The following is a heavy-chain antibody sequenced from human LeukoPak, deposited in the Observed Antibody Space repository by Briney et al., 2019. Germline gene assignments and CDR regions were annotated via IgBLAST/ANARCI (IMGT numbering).Heavy chain of an antibody. CDR1: VGSISNYY. J-gene: IGHJ4*02. CDR3: ARHYCSDAKCYYFDY. CDR2: ISDSGST. D-gene: IGHD2-15*01. Sequence: SETLSLTCTVSVGSISNYYWSWLRQPPGKGLEWIGFISDSGSTNYNPSLKSRVTLSADTSEKQVSLKLSSVTTADTAVYYCARHYCSDAKCYYFDYWGQGTLVSVSS. V-gene: IGHV4-59*01.